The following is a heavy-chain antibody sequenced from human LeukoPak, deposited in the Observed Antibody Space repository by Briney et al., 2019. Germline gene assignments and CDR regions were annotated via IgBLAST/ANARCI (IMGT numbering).Heavy chain of an antibody. CDR1: GLAFTTSA. V-gene: IGHV3-48*01. CDR3: ARGRDHAFDI. J-gene: IGHJ3*02. Sequence: GGSLRLSCAASGLAFTTSAMNWVRQTPGKGLEWLSFISSSSNAIYYGDSVKGRFTISRDNAKNSLYLQMNSLRAEDTAIYFCARGRDHAFDIWGQGTRVTVSS. CDR2: ISSSSNAI.